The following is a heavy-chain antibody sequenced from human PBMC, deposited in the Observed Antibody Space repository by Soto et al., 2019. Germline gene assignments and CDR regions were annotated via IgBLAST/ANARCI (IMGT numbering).Heavy chain of an antibody. J-gene: IGHJ6*02. D-gene: IGHD3-22*01. CDR1: GYTLTELS. CDR3: ARVNFEDYYYYGMDV. CDR2: FDPEDGDT. Sequence: ASVKVSCKVSGYTLTELSMHWVRQAPGKGLEWMGGFDPEDGDTIYAQKFQGRVTMTEDTSTDTAYMELRSLRSDDTAVYYCARVNFEDYYYYGMDVWGQGTTVTVSS. V-gene: IGHV1-24*01.